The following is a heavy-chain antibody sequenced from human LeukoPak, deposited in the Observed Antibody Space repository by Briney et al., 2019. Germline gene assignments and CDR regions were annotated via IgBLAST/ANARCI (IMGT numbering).Heavy chain of an antibody. D-gene: IGHD4-17*01. V-gene: IGHV1-2*02. J-gene: IGHJ6*03. CDR3: ARVSSGDYVYYYYLDV. Sequence: ASVKVSCKASGYTFTGYYLHWVRQAPGQGLEWMGWINSNSGGTNYAQKFQGRVTMTRDTSITTAYMELSRLTSDDTAVYYCARVSSGDYVYYYYLDVWGKGTTVTVSS. CDR1: GYTFTGYY. CDR2: INSNSGGT.